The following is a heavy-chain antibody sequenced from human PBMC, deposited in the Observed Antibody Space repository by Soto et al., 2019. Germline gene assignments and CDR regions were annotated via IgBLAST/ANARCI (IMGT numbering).Heavy chain of an antibody. CDR3: ARLHSSGWYASDY. V-gene: IGHV3-30-3*01. D-gene: IGHD6-19*01. CDR2: ISYDGSNN. CDR1: GFTFSTYA. Sequence: QVQLVESGGGVVQPGRSLTLSCAASGFTFSTYALHWVRQAPGKGLEWVAVISYDGSNNYYADSVKGRFTISRDISNNNIYRPMHSLRAEDTAVYYCARLHSSGWYASDYWGQGTLVTVSS. J-gene: IGHJ4*02.